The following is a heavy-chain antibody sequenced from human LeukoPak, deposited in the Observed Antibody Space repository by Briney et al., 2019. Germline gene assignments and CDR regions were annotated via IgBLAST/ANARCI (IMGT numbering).Heavy chain of an antibody. CDR3: ARGASKLLIAAAGIRGRGYFQH. D-gene: IGHD6-13*01. CDR1: GGSFSGYY. V-gene: IGHV4-34*01. Sequence: SETLSLTCAVYGGSFSGYYWSWIRQPPGKGLEWIGEINHSGSTNYNPSLKSRVTISVDTSKNQFSLKLSSVTAADTAVHYCARGASKLLIAAAGIRGRGYFQHWGQGTLVTVSS. J-gene: IGHJ1*01. CDR2: INHSGST.